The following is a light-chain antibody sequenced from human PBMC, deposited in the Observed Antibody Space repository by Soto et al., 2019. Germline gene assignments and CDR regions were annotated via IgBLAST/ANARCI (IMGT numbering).Light chain of an antibody. CDR2: DAS. Sequence: EIVLTQSPATLSLSPGERATLSCRASQSVGSYLAWYQQKPGQAPRLLIYDASNRATGIPARFSGSGSGTDFTITISSLEPEDFEVYFCQQRSNWLTFGGGTKVEIK. CDR1: QSVGSY. V-gene: IGKV3-11*01. J-gene: IGKJ4*01. CDR3: QQRSNWLT.